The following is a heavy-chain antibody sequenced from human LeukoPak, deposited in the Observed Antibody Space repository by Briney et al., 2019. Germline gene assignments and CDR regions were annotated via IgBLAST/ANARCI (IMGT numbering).Heavy chain of an antibody. V-gene: IGHV4-61*01. CDR3: ANWPYYYDSSGYYMGAFDI. CDR1: GGSVSIGSYY. D-gene: IGHD3-22*01. CDR2: IYYSGST. J-gene: IGHJ3*02. Sequence: KPSETLSLTFTVSGGSVSIGSYYWSWIRQPPGKGLEWIGYIYYSGSTNYNPSLKSRVTISVDTSKNQFSLNLSSVTAADTAVYYCANWPYYYDSSGYYMGAFDIWGQGTMVTVSS.